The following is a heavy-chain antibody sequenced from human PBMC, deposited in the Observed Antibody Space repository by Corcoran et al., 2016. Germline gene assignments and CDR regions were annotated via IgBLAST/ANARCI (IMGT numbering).Heavy chain of an antibody. J-gene: IGHJ4*02. CDR2: IYPGDSDT. CDR1: GYIFTTYW. D-gene: IGHD1-26*01. Sequence: EVQLVQSGAEVKKPGESLKISCKGSGYIFTTYWIGWVRQLPGKGLEWMGIIYPGDSDTRYSPSFQGQVTISADKSISTAYLQWSSLKASDTAMYYCARHLVGAATGSPFDYRGQGTLVTVSS. CDR3: ARHLVGAATGSPFDY. V-gene: IGHV5-51*01.